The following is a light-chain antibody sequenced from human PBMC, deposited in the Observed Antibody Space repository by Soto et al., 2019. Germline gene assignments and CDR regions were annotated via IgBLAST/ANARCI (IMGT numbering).Light chain of an antibody. CDR2: EVS. CDR3: NSYTTSNTFV. V-gene: IGLV2-8*01. CDR1: SSDVGDYNY. J-gene: IGLJ1*01. Sequence: QSVLTQPPSASGSPGQSVTISCTGTSSDVGDYNYVSWYQQYPGKVPKLMIYEVSKRPSGVPDRFSGSKSGNTASLTISGLQSEDEADYYCNSYTTSNTFVFGSGTKVTVL.